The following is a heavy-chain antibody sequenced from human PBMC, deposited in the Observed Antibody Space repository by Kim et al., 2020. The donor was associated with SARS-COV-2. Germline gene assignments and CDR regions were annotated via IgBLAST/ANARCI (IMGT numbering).Heavy chain of an antibody. CDR1: GFTFDDYG. V-gene: IGHV3-20*04. Sequence: GGSLRLSCAASGFTFDDYGMSWVRQAPGKGLEWVSGINWNGGSTGYADSVKGRFTISRDNAKNSLYLQMNSLRAEDTALYYCARVGYGDYTSSYYMDVWGKGTTVTVSS. CDR3: ARVGYGDYTSSYYMDV. CDR2: INWNGGST. J-gene: IGHJ6*03. D-gene: IGHD4-17*01.